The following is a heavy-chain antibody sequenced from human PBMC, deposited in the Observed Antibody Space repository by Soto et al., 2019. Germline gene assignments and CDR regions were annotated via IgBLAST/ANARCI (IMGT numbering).Heavy chain of an antibody. Sequence: LSLTCTVSGDSISNYYWTWIRQPPGKGLGWIGYLYYTGNVDYNPSLKSRVTMSLDTSNNQFSLKLTSVTAADTAVYYCARVFTVTTYAFDIWGQGTMVTVSS. J-gene: IGHJ3*02. V-gene: IGHV4-59*01. CDR3: ARVFTVTTYAFDI. CDR2: LYYTGNV. D-gene: IGHD4-17*01. CDR1: GDSISNYY.